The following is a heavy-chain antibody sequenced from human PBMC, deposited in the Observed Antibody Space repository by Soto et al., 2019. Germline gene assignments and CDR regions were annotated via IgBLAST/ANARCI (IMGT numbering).Heavy chain of an antibody. J-gene: IGHJ3*02. V-gene: IGHV3-23*01. D-gene: IGHD2-2*01. Sequence: PGGSLRLSCAASGFTFSSYAMSWVRQAPGKGLEWVSAISGSGGSTYYADSVKGRFTISRDNSKNTLYLQMNSLRAEDTAVYYCAKNKTPRYCSSTSCYWMDAFDIWGQGTMVTVSS. CDR3: AKNKTPRYCSSTSCYWMDAFDI. CDR2: ISGSGGST. CDR1: GFTFSSYA.